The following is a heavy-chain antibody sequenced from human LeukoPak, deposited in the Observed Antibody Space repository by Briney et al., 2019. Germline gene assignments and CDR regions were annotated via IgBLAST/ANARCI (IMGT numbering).Heavy chain of an antibody. CDR3: ARHSRGSPIDD. Sequence: GGSLRLSCAASGFTVSSNSMSWVRQAPGKGLEWVSGIYSGGSTYYADSAKGRFTISRDNSKNTLYLQMNSLSAEDTAVYYCARHSRGSPIDDWGQGTLVTVSS. V-gene: IGHV3-66*04. D-gene: IGHD3-10*01. J-gene: IGHJ4*02. CDR2: IYSGGST. CDR1: GFTVSSNS.